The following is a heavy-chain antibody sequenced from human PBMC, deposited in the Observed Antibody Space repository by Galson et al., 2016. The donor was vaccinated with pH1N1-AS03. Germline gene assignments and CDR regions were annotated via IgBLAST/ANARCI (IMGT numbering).Heavy chain of an antibody. Sequence: SETLSLTCTVSGASISSYYWTWIRQAPGKGLEWIGYISNSGTTNYNPSLKSRVTISVDTSKNQFPLMVKSITAADTAVYYCASAERPGIAVAPFDYWGQGTLVTVSS. CDR1: GASISSYY. CDR3: ASAERPGIAVAPFDY. D-gene: IGHD6-19*01. J-gene: IGHJ4*02. CDR2: ISNSGTT. V-gene: IGHV4-59*01.